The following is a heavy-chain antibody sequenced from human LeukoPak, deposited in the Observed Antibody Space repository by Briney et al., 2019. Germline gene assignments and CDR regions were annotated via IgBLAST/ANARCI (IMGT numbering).Heavy chain of an antibody. D-gene: IGHD4-17*01. CDR3: ARGVTTSFDY. Sequence: VSVKVSCKTFGYTFTSYGISWVRQAPGQGLEWMGWISTNNGNTNYVQNLQGRVTMTTDTSTSTAYMELRSLKSDDTAVYYCARGVTTSFDYWGQGTLVTVSS. V-gene: IGHV1-18*01. CDR2: ISTNNGNT. CDR1: GYTFTSYG. J-gene: IGHJ4*02.